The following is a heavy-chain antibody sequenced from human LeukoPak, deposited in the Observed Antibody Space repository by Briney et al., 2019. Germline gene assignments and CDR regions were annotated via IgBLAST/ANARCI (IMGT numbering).Heavy chain of an antibody. V-gene: IGHV3-30*03. J-gene: IGHJ4*02. CDR3: ARARLDTSTWYGAHFDY. Sequence: PGGSLRLSCAASGFTFSSYGMHWVRQAPGKGLEWVAVISYDGNNKYYADSVKGRFTISRDNSKNTLYLQMNYLRAEDTALYYCARARLDTSTWYGAHFDYWGQGSLVSVSS. CDR2: ISYDGNNK. CDR1: GFTFSSYG. D-gene: IGHD6-13*01.